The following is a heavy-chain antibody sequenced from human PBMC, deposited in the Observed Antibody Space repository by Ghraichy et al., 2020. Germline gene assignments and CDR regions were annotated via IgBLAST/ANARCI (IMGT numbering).Heavy chain of an antibody. J-gene: IGHJ4*02. CDR1: GFTFSNYG. CDR2: ISYDGNNE. CDR3: AKSGGSGNYVDY. D-gene: IGHD1-26*01. V-gene: IGHV3-30*18. Sequence: LSLTCAASGFTFSNYGINWVRQAPGKGLEWVAVISYDGNNEYYADSVKGRFTISRDNSKNTVYIQMNSLKTEDTAVYYCAKSGGSGNYVDYWGQGTPVTVSS.